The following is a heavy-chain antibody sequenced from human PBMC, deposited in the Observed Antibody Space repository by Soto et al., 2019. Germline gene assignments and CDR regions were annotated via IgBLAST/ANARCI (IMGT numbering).Heavy chain of an antibody. CDR2: FDPEDGET. V-gene: IGHV1-24*01. D-gene: IGHD5-18*01. CDR1: GYTLTELS. J-gene: IGHJ4*02. CDR3: ATVIPRGYSYGSIDY. Sequence: SSVKVSCKVSGYTLTELSMHWVRQAPGKGLEWMGGFDPEDGETIYAQKFQGRVTMTEDTSTDTAYMELSSLRSEDTAVYYCATVIPRGYSYGSIDYWGQGTLVTVSS.